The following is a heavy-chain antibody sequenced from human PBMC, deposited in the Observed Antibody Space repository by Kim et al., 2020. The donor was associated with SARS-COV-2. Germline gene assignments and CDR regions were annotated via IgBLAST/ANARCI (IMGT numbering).Heavy chain of an antibody. J-gene: IGHJ4*02. Sequence: ESGQGRFTIPRDNSKNTVYLEMNSLRAEDTAVYYCAREYSDSGSYGYWGQGILVTVSS. V-gene: IGHV3-23*01. D-gene: IGHD3-10*01. CDR3: AREYSDSGSYGY.